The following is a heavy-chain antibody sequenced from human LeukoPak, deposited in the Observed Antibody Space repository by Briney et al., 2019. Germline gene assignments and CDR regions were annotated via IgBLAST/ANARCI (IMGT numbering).Heavy chain of an antibody. J-gene: IGHJ5*02. D-gene: IGHD2-15*01. Sequence: SETLSLTCAVYGGSFSGYYWSWIRQPPGKGLERIGEINHSGSTNYNPSLKSRVTISVDTSKNQFSLKLSSATAADTAVYYCARGVCSGGSCYSSYWFDPWGQGTLVTVSS. CDR2: INHSGST. CDR1: GGSFSGYY. CDR3: ARGVCSGGSCYSSYWFDP. V-gene: IGHV4-34*01.